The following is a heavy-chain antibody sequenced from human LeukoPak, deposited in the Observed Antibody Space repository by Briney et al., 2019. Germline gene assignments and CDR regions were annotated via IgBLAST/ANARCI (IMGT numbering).Heavy chain of an antibody. V-gene: IGHV3-53*01. Sequence: GGSLTLSCAASGFTVSSNYMSWVRQAPGKGLEWVSVIYSGGSTYYADSVKGRFTISRDNSKNTLYLQMNSLRAEDTAVYYCAREKWLVREYFQHWGQGTLVTVSS. D-gene: IGHD6-19*01. CDR2: IYSGGST. J-gene: IGHJ1*01. CDR3: AREKWLVREYFQH. CDR1: GFTVSSNY.